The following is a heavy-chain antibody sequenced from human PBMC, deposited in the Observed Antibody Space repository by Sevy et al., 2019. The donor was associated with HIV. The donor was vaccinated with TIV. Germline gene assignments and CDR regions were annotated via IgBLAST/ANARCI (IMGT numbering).Heavy chain of an antibody. Sequence: GGSLRLSCAASGFSFSSFWMTWVRQAPGKGLEWVANIKKDGSEKYYVDSVKGRFTISRDNAKNSLLLQMNSLRAEDTAVYYCARDCNSIKCRWGLDVWGQGTTVTVSS. CDR3: ARDCNSIKCRWGLDV. J-gene: IGHJ6*02. CDR1: GFSFSSFW. CDR2: IKKDGSEK. V-gene: IGHV3-7*03. D-gene: IGHD4-4*01.